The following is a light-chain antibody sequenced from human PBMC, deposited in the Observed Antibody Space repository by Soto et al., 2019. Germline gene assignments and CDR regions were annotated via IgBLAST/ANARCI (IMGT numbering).Light chain of an antibody. Sequence: QSPSVGDRVTITCRASQSISSYLNWYQQKPGKAPKLLIYAASSLQSGVPSRFSGSGSGTDFTLTISSLQPEDFATYSCQQTYTTPETFGQGTKVDIK. CDR2: AAS. V-gene: IGKV1-39*01. CDR3: QQTYTTPET. J-gene: IGKJ1*01. CDR1: QSISSY.